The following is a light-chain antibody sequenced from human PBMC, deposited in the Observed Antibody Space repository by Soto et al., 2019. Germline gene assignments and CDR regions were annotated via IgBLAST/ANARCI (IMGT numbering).Light chain of an antibody. CDR2: SAS. J-gene: IGKJ5*01. CDR3: QSYTSAPIS. CDR1: QDIAHY. V-gene: IGKV1-27*01. Sequence: DIPMTKSPSSLYASEGDIVTITCRASQDIAHYLAWYQRKPGKVPQVLISSASTLQSGVSSRFSGSGSGTDFTLTINSLQPEDVATYYCQSYTSAPISFCHVTRLEI.